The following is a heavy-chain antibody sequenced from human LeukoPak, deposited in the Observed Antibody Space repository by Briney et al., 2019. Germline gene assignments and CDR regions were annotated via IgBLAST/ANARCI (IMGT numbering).Heavy chain of an antibody. D-gene: IGHD5-12*01. CDR1: GYTFTGYY. CDR2: INPNTGGT. CDR3: ARGGWLHY. J-gene: IGHJ4*02. Sequence: RASVKVSCKASGYTFTGYYMHWVRQAPGQGLEWMGWINPNTGGTNYAQKFQGRVTMTNDTSISTAYMELGRLESDDTAVYYCARGGWLHYWGQGTLVTVSS. V-gene: IGHV1-2*02.